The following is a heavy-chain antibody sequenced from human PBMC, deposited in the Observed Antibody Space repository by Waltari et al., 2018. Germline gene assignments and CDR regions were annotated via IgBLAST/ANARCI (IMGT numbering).Heavy chain of an antibody. CDR2: IRFDGSNK. CDR3: VKTGYDSAWYFDY. CDR1: GFTSSSVG. J-gene: IGHJ4*01. V-gene: IGHV3-30*02. D-gene: IGHD3-22*01. Sequence: QVQLVESGGGVVQPGGSLRLSCVESGFTSSSVGMDWVRQAPGKGLEWVAFIRFDGSNKDYADSVKGRFTISRDNSQNTLYLQMSSLRPEDTAIYYCVKTGYDSAWYFDYWGQGTLVTVSS.